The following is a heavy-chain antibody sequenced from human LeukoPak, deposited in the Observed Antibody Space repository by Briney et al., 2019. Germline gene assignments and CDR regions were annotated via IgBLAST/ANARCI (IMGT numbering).Heavy chain of an antibody. V-gene: IGHV3-30*18. D-gene: IGHD3-16*02. Sequence: GRSLRLSCAASGFTFSSYGMHWVRQAPGKGLEWVAVISYDGSNKYYADSVKGRFAISRDNSKNTLYLQMNSLRAEDTAVYYCAKDIMITFGGVIAWGQGTLVTVSS. J-gene: IGHJ4*02. CDR3: AKDIMITFGGVIA. CDR1: GFTFSSYG. CDR2: ISYDGSNK.